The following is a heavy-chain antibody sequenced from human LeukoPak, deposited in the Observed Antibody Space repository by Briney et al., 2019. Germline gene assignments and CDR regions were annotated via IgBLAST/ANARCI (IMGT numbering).Heavy chain of an antibody. CDR3: ARDNSSSWYSTEYYYYHMDV. V-gene: IGHV1-2*02. J-gene: IGHJ6*03. D-gene: IGHD6-13*01. CDR1: GYTFTGYY. CDR2: INPNSGGT. Sequence: ASVKVSCKASGYTFTGYYMHWVRQAPGQGLEWMGWINPNSGGTNYAQKFQGRVTMTRDTSISTAYMELSRLRSDDTAVYYCARDNSSSWYSTEYYYYHMDVWGKGTTVTVSS.